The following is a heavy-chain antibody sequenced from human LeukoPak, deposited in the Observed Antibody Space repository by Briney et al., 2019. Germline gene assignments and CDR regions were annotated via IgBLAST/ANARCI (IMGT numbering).Heavy chain of an antibody. CDR1: GDTFSNFG. Sequence: GASVKVSCKTSGDTFSNFGISWVRQAPGQGLEWMGGIIPIFGTANYAQKFQGRVTITADESTSTAYMELSSLRSEDTAVYYCAGGGWAPENWFDPWGQGTLVTVSS. J-gene: IGHJ5*02. CDR2: IIPIFGTA. D-gene: IGHD1-14*01. V-gene: IGHV1-69*13. CDR3: AGGGWAPENWFDP.